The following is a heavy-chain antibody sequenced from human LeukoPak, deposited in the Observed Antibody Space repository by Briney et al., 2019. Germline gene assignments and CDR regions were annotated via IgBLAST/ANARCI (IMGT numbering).Heavy chain of an antibody. CDR2: IRYDGSNK. J-gene: IGHJ3*02. V-gene: IGHV3-30*02. D-gene: IGHD2-2*01. CDR3: AMLEHPHVVVPAATLDDI. CDR1: GFTFSSYG. Sequence: GGSLRLSCAASGFTFSSYGMHWVRQAPGKGLEWVAFIRYDGSNKYYADSVKGRLTISRDNSKNTLYLQMNSLRAEDTAVYYCAMLEHPHVVVPAATLDDIWGQGTMVTVSS.